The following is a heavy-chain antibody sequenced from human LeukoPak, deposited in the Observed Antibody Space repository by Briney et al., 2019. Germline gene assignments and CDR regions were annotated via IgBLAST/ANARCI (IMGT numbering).Heavy chain of an antibody. CDR2: FDPEDGET. D-gene: IGHD5-24*01. CDR1: GYTLTALS. CDR3: AHGKGRWLHLIY. Sequence: ASVKVSCKVSGYTLTALSMHWVRQAPGKGLEWMGGFDPEDGETIYAQKFQGRVTMTEDTSTDTAYMELSSLRSEDTAVYYCAHGKGRWLHLIYWGQGTLVTVSS. V-gene: IGHV1-24*01. J-gene: IGHJ4*02.